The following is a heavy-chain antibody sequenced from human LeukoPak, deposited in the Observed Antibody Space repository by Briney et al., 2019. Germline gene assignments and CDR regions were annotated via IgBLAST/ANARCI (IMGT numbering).Heavy chain of an antibody. CDR1: GGSFSNYY. V-gene: IGHV4-34*01. CDR2: INHRGST. Sequence: PSETLSLTCAVYGGSFSNYYWSWIRQPPGKGLEWIGEINHRGSTKYNPSLKSRITILVDTSKNQFSLKLGSVTAADTAVYYCASRTSYSSSWYAHFWGQGTLVTVSS. J-gene: IGHJ4*02. D-gene: IGHD6-13*01. CDR3: ASRTSYSSSWYAHF.